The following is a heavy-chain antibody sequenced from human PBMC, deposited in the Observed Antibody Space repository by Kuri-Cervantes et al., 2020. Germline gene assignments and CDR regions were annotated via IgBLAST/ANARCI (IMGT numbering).Heavy chain of an antibody. V-gene: IGHV1-8*01. Sequence: ASVKVSCKASGYTFSRYDIYWVRQATGQGLEWMGWMNSNIDNTDYAEKFQGRVTMTKNTSISTAYMELSSLRSEDTAVYYCARNRGSYYHGLDVWGQGTTVTVSS. CDR3: ARNRGSYYHGLDV. J-gene: IGHJ6*02. CDR1: GYTFSRYD. CDR2: MNSNIDNT. D-gene: IGHD1-26*01.